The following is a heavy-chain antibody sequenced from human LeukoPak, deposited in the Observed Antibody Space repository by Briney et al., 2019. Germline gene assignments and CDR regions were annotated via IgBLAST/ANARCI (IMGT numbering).Heavy chain of an antibody. CDR2: ISGSGGST. J-gene: IGHJ4*02. CDR1: GFTFNRFY. CDR3: ARSPSNYDFWSGYSSTDY. V-gene: IGHV3-23*01. D-gene: IGHD3-3*01. Sequence: GGSLRLSCSASGFTFNRFYLHWVRQAPGKGLEWVSAISGSGGSTYYADSVKGRFTISRDNSKNTLYLQMNSLRAEDTAVYYCARSPSNYDFWSGYSSTDYWGQGTLVTVSS.